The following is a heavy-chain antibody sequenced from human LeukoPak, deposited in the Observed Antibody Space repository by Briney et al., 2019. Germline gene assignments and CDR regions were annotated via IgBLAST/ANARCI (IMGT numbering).Heavy chain of an antibody. D-gene: IGHD6-19*01. J-gene: IGHJ4*02. V-gene: IGHV3-48*04. CDR3: ARVSKGSGLQVFDY. CDR2: ISSSGSTI. CDR1: GFTFNTYS. Sequence: PGGSLRLSCAASGFTFNTYSMNWLRQAPGKGLEWVSYISSSGSTIYYADSVKGRFTISRDNAKNSLYLQMNSLRAEDTAVYYCARVSKGSGLQVFDYWGQGTLVTVSS.